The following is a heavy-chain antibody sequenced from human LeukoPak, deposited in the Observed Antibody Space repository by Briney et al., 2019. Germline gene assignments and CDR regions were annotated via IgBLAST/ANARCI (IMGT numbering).Heavy chain of an antibody. Sequence: PGGSLRLSCAASGFTFSDYWMHWVPQAPGKGLVWVSRVSRDGSSTSYADSVKGRFTISRDNAKNTLSLQMNSLRAEDTAVYYCARDRSISAAGDTYWGQGTLVTVSS. V-gene: IGHV3-74*01. CDR2: VSRDGSST. CDR1: GFTFSDYW. CDR3: ARDRSISAAGDTY. J-gene: IGHJ4*02. D-gene: IGHD6-13*01.